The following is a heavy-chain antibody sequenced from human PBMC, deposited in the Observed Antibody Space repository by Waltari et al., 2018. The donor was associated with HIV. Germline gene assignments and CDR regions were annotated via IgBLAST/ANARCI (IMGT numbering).Heavy chain of an antibody. J-gene: IGHJ6*02. Sequence: VQLQESGPGLVKPSQTLSLSCSVSGGSVSTGDSYWTCLLQSPVKGLEWIGHIFSTAGSYYNPSLKNRVSTSLDKANNRVSLRLTSVTAADTAVYYCARGGRTAAAYFGMDVWGPGTTVIVAS. CDR1: GGSVSTGDSY. D-gene: IGHD6-25*01. CDR3: ARGGRTAAAYFGMDV. V-gene: IGHV4-30-4*08. CDR2: IFSTAGS.